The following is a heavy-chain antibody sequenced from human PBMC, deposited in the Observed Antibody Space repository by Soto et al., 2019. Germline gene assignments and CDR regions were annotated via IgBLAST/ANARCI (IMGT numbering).Heavy chain of an antibody. CDR1: CYTSTSSD. V-gene: IGHV1-8*01. CDR2: MDRNSGNT. D-gene: IGHD2-2*01. Sequence: AAAMASSXASCYTSTSSDINCLRQATGQGREWMGWMDRNSGNTGYAKKFQGRVTISRATSASTAYLELSRMTSEDTAVYFCARAVVNCISPNCYRIQPDWFDPWGQGTLVTVSS. J-gene: IGHJ5*02. CDR3: ARAVVNCISPNCYRIQPDWFDP.